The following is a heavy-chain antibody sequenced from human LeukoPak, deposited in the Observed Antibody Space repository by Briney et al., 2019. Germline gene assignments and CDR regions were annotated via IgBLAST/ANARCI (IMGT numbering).Heavy chain of an antibody. Sequence: SETLSLTCTVSGGSISSYYGSWIRQPPGKGLEWIGYMYYSGNTNYNPSLKSRVTTSVDSSKNQFSLKLSSVTAADTAVYYCARHTLVGARNAFDIWSQGTMVTVSS. CDR2: MYYSGNT. CDR3: ARHTLVGARNAFDI. J-gene: IGHJ3*02. CDR1: GGSISSYY. D-gene: IGHD1-26*01. V-gene: IGHV4-59*08.